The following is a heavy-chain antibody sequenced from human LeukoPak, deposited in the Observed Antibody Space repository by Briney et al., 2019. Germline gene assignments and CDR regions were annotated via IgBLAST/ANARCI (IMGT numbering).Heavy chain of an antibody. CDR3: ARGVEPLAANTLAY. D-gene: IGHD1-14*01. CDR2: LYSDGNT. Sequence: GGSLRLSCAASGFTVITNDMTWVRQAPGKGLEWVSVLYSDGNTKYADFVRGRFTISRDNSKNTLYLEMNSLSPDDTAVYYCARGVEPLAANTLAYWGQGTLVTVSS. CDR1: GFTVITND. V-gene: IGHV3-53*01. J-gene: IGHJ4*02.